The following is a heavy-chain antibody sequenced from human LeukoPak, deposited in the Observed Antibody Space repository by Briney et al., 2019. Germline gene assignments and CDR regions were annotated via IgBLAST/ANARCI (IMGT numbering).Heavy chain of an antibody. D-gene: IGHD6-19*01. CDR1: GFTFSSYG. Sequence: GGSLRLSCAASGFTFSSYGMHWVRQAPGKGLEWVAFIRYDGSNKYYTDSVKGRVTISRDNSKNTLYLQMNSLRAEDTAVYYCAKARDYSGGWYSVCDYWGQGTLVTVSS. CDR3: AKARDYSGGWYSVCDY. V-gene: IGHV3-30*02. CDR2: IRYDGSNK. J-gene: IGHJ4*02.